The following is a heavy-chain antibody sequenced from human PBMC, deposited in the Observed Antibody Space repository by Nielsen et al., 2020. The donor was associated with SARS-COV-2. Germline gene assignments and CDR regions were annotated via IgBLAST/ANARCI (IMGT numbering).Heavy chain of an antibody. V-gene: IGHV4-59*13. CDR2: IFNTGST. CDR1: GGSFRNSL. CDR3: ARDRWQQLVPTY. J-gene: IGHJ4*02. D-gene: IGHD6-13*01. Sequence: SETLSLTCAGSGGSFRNSLRHWIRQAPGKGLEWIGHIFNTGSTTYNAYLGSRVTILVETSKNHFSLKLTSVTAADTAVYYCARDRWQQLVPTYWGQGTLVTVSS.